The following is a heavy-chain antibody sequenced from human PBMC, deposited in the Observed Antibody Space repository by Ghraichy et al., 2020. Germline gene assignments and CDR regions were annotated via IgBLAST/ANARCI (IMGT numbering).Heavy chain of an antibody. CDR2: IYYSGTT. V-gene: IGHV4-39*01. D-gene: IGHD2-15*01. Sequence: SETLSLTCNVSGDSIRTTDYFWAWIRQPPGKGLEWIGNIYYSGTTYYSPSLQSRLSMSVDTSTNQFSLRLTSMTAAVTAVYFCARQVRCSGGRCEITGFLFDSWGHGSLVPFSS. CDR1: GDSIRTTDYF. CDR3: ARQVRCSGGRCEITGFLFDS. J-gene: IGHJ4*01.